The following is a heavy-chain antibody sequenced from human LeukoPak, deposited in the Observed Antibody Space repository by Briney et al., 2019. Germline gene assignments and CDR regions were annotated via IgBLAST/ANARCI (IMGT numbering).Heavy chain of an antibody. CDR2: TWYDGSKQ. V-gene: IGHV3-33*01. J-gene: IGHJ4*02. D-gene: IGHD1-26*01. Sequence: GSLRLSCAASGFALRSYGMHWVRQAPGKGLEWVAITWYDGSKQYYADTVKGRFTISRDNSKNTLFLQMNSLRAEDTAVYYCARDNVGATLDYWGQGTLVTVSS. CDR3: ARDNVGATLDY. CDR1: GFALRSYG.